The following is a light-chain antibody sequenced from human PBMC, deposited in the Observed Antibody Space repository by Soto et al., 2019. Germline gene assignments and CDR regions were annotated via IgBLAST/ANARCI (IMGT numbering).Light chain of an antibody. CDR1: QSIVKW. CDR3: QQYNISFWT. J-gene: IGKJ1*01. CDR2: DAS. Sequence: DIQMTHSPSTLSASLGDRVTITCRASQSIVKWLAWYQQRPGKASKLLIYDASSLESGVPSRFSGGGSGTEFTLTISSLQPDDFATYYCQQYNISFWTFGQGTKVEIK. V-gene: IGKV1-5*01.